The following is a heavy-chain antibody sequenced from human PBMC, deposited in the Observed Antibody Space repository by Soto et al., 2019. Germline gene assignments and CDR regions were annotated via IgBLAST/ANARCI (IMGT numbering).Heavy chain of an antibody. V-gene: IGHV3-33*01. J-gene: IGHJ6*02. CDR2: IWYDGSNK. Sequence: QVQLVESGGGVVQPGRSLRLSCAASGFTFSSYGMHWVRQAPGKGLEWVAVIWYDGSNKYYADSVKGRFTTSRDNSKNTLYLQMNSLRAEDTAVYYCARDTARDKVRIYYGMDVWGQGTTVTVSS. D-gene: IGHD3-10*01. CDR3: ARDTARDKVRIYYGMDV. CDR1: GFTFSSYG.